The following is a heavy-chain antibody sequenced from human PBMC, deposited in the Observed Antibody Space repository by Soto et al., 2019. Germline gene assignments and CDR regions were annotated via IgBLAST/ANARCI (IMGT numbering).Heavy chain of an antibody. CDR3: ARESGGTTATLDYYYFYMDV. J-gene: IGHJ6*03. V-gene: IGHV1-2*04. Sequence: QVQLVQSGAEVKKPGASVKVSCKASGYAFSQYYIHWMRQAPGQGLEWMGWINPSSGRTKFAQNFQGWVNMTRDTSIKTVYMELRGLRSDATAVYYCARESGGTTATLDYYYFYMDVWGKGTTVTVSS. CDR1: GYAFSQYY. D-gene: IGHD1-26*01. CDR2: INPSSGRT.